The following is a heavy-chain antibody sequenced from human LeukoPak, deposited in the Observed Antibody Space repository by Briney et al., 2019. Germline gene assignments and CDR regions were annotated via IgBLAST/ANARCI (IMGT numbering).Heavy chain of an antibody. J-gene: IGHJ4*02. CDR2: ISRNSRYI. D-gene: IGHD3-22*01. V-gene: IGHV3-21*01. CDR3: AREGGPYYHPSSPFDY. Sequence: GGSLRLSCAASGFTFSSYSMNWVRQAPGKGLEWVSSISRNSRYIYYADSMRGRFTISRDNYKNTLHLQMNRLRPGDTAVYYCAREGGPYYHPSSPFDYWGLGTLVTVSS. CDR1: GFTFSSYS.